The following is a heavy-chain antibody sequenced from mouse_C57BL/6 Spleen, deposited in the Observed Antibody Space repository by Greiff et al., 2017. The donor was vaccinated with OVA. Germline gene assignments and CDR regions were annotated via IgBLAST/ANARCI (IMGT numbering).Heavy chain of an antibody. D-gene: IGHD1-1*01. CDR1: GYTFTGYW. Sequence: VQLQQSGAELMKPGASVKLSCKATGYTFTGYWIEWVKQRPGHGLEWIGEILPGSGSTNYNEKFKGKATFTADTSSNTAYMQLSSLTTEDSAIYYCARRTTVVAPYYYAMDYWGQGTSVTVSA. V-gene: IGHV1-9*01. J-gene: IGHJ4*01. CDR2: ILPGSGST. CDR3: ARRTTVVAPYYYAMDY.